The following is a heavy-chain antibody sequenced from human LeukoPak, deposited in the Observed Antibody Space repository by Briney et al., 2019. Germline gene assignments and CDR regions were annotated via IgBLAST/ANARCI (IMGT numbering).Heavy chain of an antibody. CDR3: ARDSGTYYDILTGPDAFDI. J-gene: IGHJ3*02. D-gene: IGHD3-9*01. V-gene: IGHV3-48*01. CDR1: GFTFSSYS. CDR2: ISSSSSTI. Sequence: PGGSLRLSCAASGFTFSSYSMNWVRQAPGKGLEWVSYISSSSSTIYYADSVKGRFTISRDNAKNSLYLQMNSLRAEDTAVYYCARDSGTYYDILTGPDAFDIWGQRTMVTVSS.